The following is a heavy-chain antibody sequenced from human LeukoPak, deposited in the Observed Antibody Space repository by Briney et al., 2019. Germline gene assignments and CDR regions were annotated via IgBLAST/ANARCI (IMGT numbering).Heavy chain of an antibody. D-gene: IGHD2/OR15-2a*01. Sequence: GGSLRLSCAVSGFTFSGYLMSWVRQAPGRGLEWVANIKHDGSDKYYVDSVKGRFTISRDNAKNSLYLQMNSLRAEDTAVYFCARDSYYSSDYWGQGTLVTVSS. CDR1: GFTFSGYL. CDR2: IKHDGSDK. V-gene: IGHV3-7*05. J-gene: IGHJ4*02. CDR3: ARDSYYSSDY.